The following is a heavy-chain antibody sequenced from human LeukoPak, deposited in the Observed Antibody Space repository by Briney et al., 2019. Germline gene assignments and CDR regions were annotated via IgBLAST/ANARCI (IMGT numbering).Heavy chain of an antibody. D-gene: IGHD6-19*01. CDR2: IYYSGST. J-gene: IGHJ5*02. Sequence: SETLSLTCTVSGGSISSGGYYWSWIRQHPGKGLEWIGYIYYSGSTYYNPSLKSRVTISVDTSKNQFSLKLSSVTAAGTAVYYCARVGGWYFWFDPWGQGTLVTASS. V-gene: IGHV4-31*03. CDR3: ARVGGWYFWFDP. CDR1: GGSISSGGYY.